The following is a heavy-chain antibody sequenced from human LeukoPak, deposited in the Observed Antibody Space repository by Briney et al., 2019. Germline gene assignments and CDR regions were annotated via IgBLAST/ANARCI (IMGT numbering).Heavy chain of an antibody. D-gene: IGHD6-13*01. CDR3: AKEKAAALYYFDY. CDR1: GFTFSSYG. Sequence: GGSLRLSCAASGFTFSSYGMHWVRQAPGKGLEWVAVISYDGSNKYYADSVKGRFTISRDNSKNTLYLQMNSLRAEDTAVYYCAKEKAAALYYFDYWGQGTLVTVSS. CDR2: ISYDGSNK. J-gene: IGHJ4*02. V-gene: IGHV3-30*18.